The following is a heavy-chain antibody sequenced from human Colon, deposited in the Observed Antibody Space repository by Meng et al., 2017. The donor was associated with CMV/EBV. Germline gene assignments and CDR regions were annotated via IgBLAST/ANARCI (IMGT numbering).Heavy chain of an antibody. V-gene: IGHV1-46*01. CDR1: GYSFTSYY. D-gene: IGHD2-2*02. Sequence: VQLVQSGVEVKKPGASVKISCKASGYSFTSYYIHWVRQAPGQGLEWMGIMFSNRGSASYPQKFQGRVTITRDTSTSTVYMELSSLRSEDTAVYYCAREVPDTINFDYWGQGTLVTVSS. J-gene: IGHJ4*02. CDR3: AREVPDTINFDY. CDR2: MFSNRGSA.